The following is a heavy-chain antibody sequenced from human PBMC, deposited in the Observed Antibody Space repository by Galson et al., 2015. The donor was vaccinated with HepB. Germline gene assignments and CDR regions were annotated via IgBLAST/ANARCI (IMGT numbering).Heavy chain of an antibody. CDR3: ARDAVYSSSWYRYFDL. D-gene: IGHD6-13*01. CDR2: IIYDTADT. Sequence: SLRLSCAATGFTFAHFAMTWIREAPGKGLEWVSTIIYDTADTHYADSVKGRFTISRDNSKSVLYLQMSSLRAEDTAVYYCARDAVYSSSWYRYFDLWGRGTLVTVSS. J-gene: IGHJ2*01. CDR1: GFTFAHFA. V-gene: IGHV3-23*01.